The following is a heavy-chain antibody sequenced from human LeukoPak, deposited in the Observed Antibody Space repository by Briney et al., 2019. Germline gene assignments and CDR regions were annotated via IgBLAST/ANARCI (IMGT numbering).Heavy chain of an antibody. D-gene: IGHD3-22*01. CDR1: GYTFADYY. V-gene: IGHV1-2*02. Sequence: ASVKVSCKASGYTFADYYVHWVRQAPGQGLEWLGCIYPDSGVTYCAQKFQGRVTMTRDTSITTAYMELSGLRSDDTALYYCARERYYSDAGLRYYGFDVWGQGTTVTVSS. CDR2: IYPDSGVT. J-gene: IGHJ6*02. CDR3: ARERYYSDAGLRYYGFDV.